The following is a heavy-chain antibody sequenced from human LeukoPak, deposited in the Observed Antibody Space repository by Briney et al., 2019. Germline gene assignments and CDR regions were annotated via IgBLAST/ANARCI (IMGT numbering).Heavy chain of an antibody. Sequence: SETLSLTCTVSGGSTSSSNYYWGWIRQPPGKGLEWIGGIHYSGNTYYNPSLKSRVTISVDASKNQFSLKLSSVAAADTAVYYCARLGAGPTYYDFWSGYSSFYFDYWGQGTLVTVSS. V-gene: IGHV4-39*01. CDR2: IHYSGNT. J-gene: IGHJ4*02. CDR3: ARLGAGPTYYDFWSGYSSFYFDY. CDR1: GGSTSSSNYY. D-gene: IGHD3-3*01.